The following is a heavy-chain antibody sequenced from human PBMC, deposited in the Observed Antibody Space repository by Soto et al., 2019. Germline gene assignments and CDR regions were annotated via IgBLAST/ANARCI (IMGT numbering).Heavy chain of an antibody. D-gene: IGHD1-1*01. J-gene: IGHJ6*02. CDR2: TYHGGAT. CDR3: AHQTISYTLDV. CDR1: GGSIRGHYW. Sequence: QVQLQESGPGLVKPSGTLSLTCAVSGGSIRGHYWWSWVRQTPGKGLEWIGETYHGGATYHNPSLKSRVTISTDESKNQLSLKLNFVTAADTAVYYCAHQTISYTLDVWGQGTTVTVSS. V-gene: IGHV4-4*02.